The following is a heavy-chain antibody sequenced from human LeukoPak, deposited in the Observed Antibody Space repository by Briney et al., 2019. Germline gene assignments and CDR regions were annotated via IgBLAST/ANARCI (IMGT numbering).Heavy chain of an antibody. CDR3: ARIGEYDYVWGSYRYYFDY. CDR2: IKQDGSEK. V-gene: IGHV3-7*01. D-gene: IGHD3-16*01. J-gene: IGHJ4*02. CDR1: GFTFSTYW. Sequence: GGSLRLSCAASGFTFSTYWMSWVRQAPGKGLEWVANIKQDGSEKTYVDSVKGRFTISRDNAKNSLYLQMNSLRAEDTAVYYCARIGEYDYVWGSYRYYFDYWGQGTLVTVSS.